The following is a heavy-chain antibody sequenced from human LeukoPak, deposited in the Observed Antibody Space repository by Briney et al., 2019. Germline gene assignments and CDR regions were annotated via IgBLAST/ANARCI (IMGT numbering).Heavy chain of an antibody. V-gene: IGHV5-51*01. Sequence: GAALQISFKGSGYSFTSYWIGWVRQMPGKGLEWMGIIYPGDSDTRYSPSFQGQVTISADKSISTAYLQWSSLKASDTAMYYCASYCSSTSCYRDDAFDIWGQGTMVTVSS. CDR1: GYSFTSYW. D-gene: IGHD2-2*01. J-gene: IGHJ3*02. CDR3: ASYCSSTSCYRDDAFDI. CDR2: IYPGDSDT.